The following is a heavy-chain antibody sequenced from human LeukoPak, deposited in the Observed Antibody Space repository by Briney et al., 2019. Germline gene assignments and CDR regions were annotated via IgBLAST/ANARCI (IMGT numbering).Heavy chain of an antibody. J-gene: IGHJ4*02. CDR1: GDSVSNNSAA. CDR3: ARGRSWGESGFDC. D-gene: IGHD6-13*01. V-gene: IGHV6-1*01. Sequence: SQTLSLTCAISGDSVSNNSAAWDWIRQSPSRGLEWLGRTYYRSKWYNDYAVSVTSRITISPDTSKNKFCLQLKSVTPEDTAVYYCARGRSWGESGFDCWGQGTLVTVSS. CDR2: TYYRSKWYN.